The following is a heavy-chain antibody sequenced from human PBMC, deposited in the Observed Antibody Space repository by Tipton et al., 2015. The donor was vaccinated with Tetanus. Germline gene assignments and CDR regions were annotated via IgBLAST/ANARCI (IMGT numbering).Heavy chain of an antibody. CDR3: VRGRGLGAYSYGFEY. CDR2: IYYRGSP. Sequence: TLSLTCNVSGGSISSTPYYWGWIRQPPGKRLEWIGSIYYRGSPYYNPSLKSRLAISVDMSNNQFSLKLNSVTAADTAVYFCVRGRGLGAYSYGFEYWGQGALATVSS. CDR1: GGSISSTPYY. D-gene: IGHD5-18*01. J-gene: IGHJ4*02. V-gene: IGHV4-39*01.